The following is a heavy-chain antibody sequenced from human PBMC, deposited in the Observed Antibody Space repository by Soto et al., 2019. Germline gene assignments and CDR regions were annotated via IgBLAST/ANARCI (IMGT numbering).Heavy chain of an antibody. V-gene: IGHV3-23*01. CDR2: ISGSGGST. J-gene: IGHJ4*02. CDR3: ARGVSAGKGSPPDF. D-gene: IGHD6-13*01. Sequence: EMQLLESGGGLVQPGGSLRLSCAASGLTFSSFAMSWVRQAPGKGLDWVSAISGSGGSTYSADSVKGRFTISRDNSKNTLYLQMSSLRAEDTAVYYCARGVSAGKGSPPDFWGQGSLVTVSS. CDR1: GLTFSSFA.